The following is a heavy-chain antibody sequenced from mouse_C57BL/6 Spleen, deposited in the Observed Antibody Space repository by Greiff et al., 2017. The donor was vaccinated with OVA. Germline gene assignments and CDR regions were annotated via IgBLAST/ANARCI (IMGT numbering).Heavy chain of an antibody. CDR1: GYAFSSYW. V-gene: IGHV1-80*01. J-gene: IGHJ4*01. CDR2: IYPGDGDT. CDR3: ARKGDDYDAMDY. Sequence: VQLQQSGAELVKPGASVKISCKASGYAFSSYWMNWVKQRPGKGLEWIGQIYPGDGDTNYNGKFKGKATLTADKSSSTAYMQLNSLTSEDSAVYFCARKGDDYDAMDYWGQGTSVTVSS.